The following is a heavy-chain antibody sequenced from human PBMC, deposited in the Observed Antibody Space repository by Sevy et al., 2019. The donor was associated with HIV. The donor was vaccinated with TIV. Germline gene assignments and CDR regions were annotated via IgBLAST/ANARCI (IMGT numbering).Heavy chain of an antibody. D-gene: IGHD2-2*01. Sequence: SETLSLTCAVSGYSISSGYYWGWIRQPPGKGLEWIGSIYHSGSTYYNPSLKSRVTISVDTSKNQFSLKLSSVTAADPAVYYCARADLIEVVPAAKGGWFDPWGQGTLVTVSS. V-gene: IGHV4-38-2*01. CDR2: IYHSGST. CDR3: ARADLIEVVPAAKGGWFDP. J-gene: IGHJ5*02. CDR1: GYSISSGYY.